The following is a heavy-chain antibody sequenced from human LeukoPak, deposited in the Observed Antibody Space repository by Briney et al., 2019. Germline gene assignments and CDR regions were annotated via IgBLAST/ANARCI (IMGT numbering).Heavy chain of an antibody. CDR1: GFTFSGSA. CDR3: TRRQTGATLVDY. V-gene: IGHV3-73*01. D-gene: IGHD1-26*01. Sequence: GGSLRLSCAASGFTFSGSAMHWVRQASGKGLEWVGRIRSKANSYATAYAASVKGWFTISRDDSKNTAYLQMNSLKTEDTAVYYCTRRQTGATLVDYWGQGTLVTVSS. CDR2: IRSKANSYAT. J-gene: IGHJ4*02.